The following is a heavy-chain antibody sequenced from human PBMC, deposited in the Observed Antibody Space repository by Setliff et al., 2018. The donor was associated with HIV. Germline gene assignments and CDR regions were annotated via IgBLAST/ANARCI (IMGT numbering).Heavy chain of an antibody. D-gene: IGHD5-18*01. J-gene: IGHJ4*02. CDR1: GYRFTGFA. CDR2: INAGTGNT. Sequence: GASVKVSCKASGYRFTGFAIHWVRQAPGQRFEWMGWINAGTGNTKYSQKFQDGVTISRDIHANTAYMELSSLRSEDTAIYYCARSLREYSYGSPDYWGPGTLVTVS. V-gene: IGHV1-3*01. CDR3: ARSLREYSYGSPDY.